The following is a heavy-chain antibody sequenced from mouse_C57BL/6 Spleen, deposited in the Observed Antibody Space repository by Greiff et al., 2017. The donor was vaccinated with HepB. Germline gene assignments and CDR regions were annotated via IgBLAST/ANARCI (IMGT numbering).Heavy chain of an antibody. J-gene: IGHJ3*01. D-gene: IGHD2-4*01. CDR3: AIRGLSAWFAY. CDR1: GYTFTSYT. Sequence: QVQLKESGAELARPGASVKMSCKASGYTFTSYTMHWVKQRPGQGLEWIGYINPSSGYTKYNQKFKNKATLTANKSSSTAYMQLSSLTSADSAVYYCAIRGLSAWFAYWGQGTLVTVSA. V-gene: IGHV1-4*01. CDR2: INPSSGYT.